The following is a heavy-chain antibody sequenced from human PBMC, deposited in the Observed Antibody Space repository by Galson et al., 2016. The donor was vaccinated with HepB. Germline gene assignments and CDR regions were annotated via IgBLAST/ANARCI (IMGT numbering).Heavy chain of an antibody. CDR3: ARDKEDYVDGGGYNYFDP. J-gene: IGHJ5*02. D-gene: IGHD4-17*01. V-gene: IGHV1-18*04. CDR2: ISANSGNT. Sequence: SVKVSCKASGYRFPTYGISWVRQAPGQGLEWLGWISANSGNTIYVQKFQGRVTITADEATTTAYMDLSSLTSEDSAIYYCARDKEDYVDGGGYNYFDPWGQGTLVTVSS. CDR1: GYRFPTYG.